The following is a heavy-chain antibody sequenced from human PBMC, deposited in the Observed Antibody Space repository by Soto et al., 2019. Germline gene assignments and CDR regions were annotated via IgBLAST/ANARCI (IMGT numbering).Heavy chain of an antibody. CDR1: GFTFSNAW. Sequence: EVQLVESGGDLVKPGGSLRLSCAASGFTFSNAWMSWVRQAPGKGLEWVGRIKSKTDGGTTDYAAPVKGRFTISRDDSNNTLYLQMNSLKTEDTAVYYCTTYILTGLIHVPWVQGTLVTVSS. J-gene: IGHJ5*02. CDR2: IKSKTDGGTT. CDR3: TTYILTGLIHVP. V-gene: IGHV3-15*07. D-gene: IGHD3-9*01.